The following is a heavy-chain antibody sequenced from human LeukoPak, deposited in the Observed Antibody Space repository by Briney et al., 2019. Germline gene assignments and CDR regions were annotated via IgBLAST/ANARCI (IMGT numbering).Heavy chain of an antibody. D-gene: IGHD5-24*01. V-gene: IGHV3-7*03. CDR3: AKGPKLGDGFHCDY. CDR2: IKQDGSEK. Sequence: GGSLRLSCAASGFTFSNLWMSWFRQAPGKGLKWVANIKQDGSEKYYVDSVKGRFTISRDNAQNSLYLQMNNLRVDDTAVYYCAKGPKLGDGFHCDYWGQGTLVTVSS. J-gene: IGHJ4*02. CDR1: GFTFSNLW.